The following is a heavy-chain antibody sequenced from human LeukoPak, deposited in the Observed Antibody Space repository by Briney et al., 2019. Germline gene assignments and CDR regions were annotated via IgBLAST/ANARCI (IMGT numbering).Heavy chain of an antibody. CDR3: ARMYSGYFDY. CDR1: GVSVSSGSYY. J-gene: IGHJ4*02. D-gene: IGHD1-26*01. Sequence: KPSETLSLTCTVSGVSVSSGSYYWSWIRQPPGKRLEWVGFIYYSGSTTYNPPLKSRVTKSVDTSKNQFSLQLSSVTAADTAVYYCARMYSGYFDYWGQGSLVTVSS. CDR2: IYYSGST. V-gene: IGHV4-61*01.